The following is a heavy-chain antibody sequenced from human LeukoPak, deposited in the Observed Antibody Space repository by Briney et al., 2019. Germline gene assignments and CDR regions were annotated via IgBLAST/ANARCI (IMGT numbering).Heavy chain of an antibody. D-gene: IGHD5-18*01. V-gene: IGHV4-39*01. CDR1: GGSISSSSYY. CDR3: ARSGYSYAIGEFDY. J-gene: IGHJ4*02. Sequence: PSETLSLTCTASGGSISSSSYYWGWIRQPPGKGLEWIGSIYYSGSTYYNPSLKSRVTISVDTSKNQFSLKLSSVTAADTAVYYCARSGYSYAIGEFDYWGQGTLVTVSS. CDR2: IYYSGST.